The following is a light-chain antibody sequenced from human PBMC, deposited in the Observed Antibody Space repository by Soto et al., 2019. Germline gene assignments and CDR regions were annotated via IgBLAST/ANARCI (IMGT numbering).Light chain of an antibody. V-gene: IGKV3-15*01. CDR3: QHYTNWPRT. CDR2: GAS. Sequence: EIVMTQSPATLSVSPGERATLSCRASQSVSSNLAWYQQKPGQAPRLLIYGASTRATGIPARFSGSGSGTEFTLSISSLQSEDFAGYYGQHYTNWPRTFGQGTKVEI. CDR1: QSVSSN. J-gene: IGKJ1*01.